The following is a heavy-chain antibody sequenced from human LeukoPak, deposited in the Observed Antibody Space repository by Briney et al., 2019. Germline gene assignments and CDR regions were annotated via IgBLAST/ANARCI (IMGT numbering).Heavy chain of an antibody. Sequence: SETLSLTCTVSGGSISSGGYYWSWIRQHPGKGLEWIGYIYYSGSTYYNPSLKSRVTISVDTSKNQFFLKLSSVTAADTAVYYCARGDSYGPYYYYGMDVWGKGTTVTVSS. CDR2: IYYSGST. CDR3: ARGDSYGPYYYYGMDV. D-gene: IGHD5-18*01. V-gene: IGHV4-31*03. J-gene: IGHJ6*04. CDR1: GGSISSGGYY.